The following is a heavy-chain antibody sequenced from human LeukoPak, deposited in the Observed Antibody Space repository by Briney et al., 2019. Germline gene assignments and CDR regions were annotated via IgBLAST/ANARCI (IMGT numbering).Heavy chain of an antibody. Sequence: GASVKVPCKASGYTFTSYDINWVRQATGQGLEWMGWMNPNSGNTGYAQKFQGRVTMTRNTSISTAYMELSSLGSEDTAVYYCARDERRDIVVVPAAHRRAYYYYYMDVWGKGTTVTVSS. CDR3: ARDERRDIVVVPAAHRRAYYYYYMDV. CDR2: MNPNSGNT. CDR1: GYTFTSYD. J-gene: IGHJ6*03. D-gene: IGHD2-2*01. V-gene: IGHV1-8*01.